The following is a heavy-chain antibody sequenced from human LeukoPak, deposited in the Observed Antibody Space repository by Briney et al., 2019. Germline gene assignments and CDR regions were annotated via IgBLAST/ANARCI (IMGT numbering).Heavy chain of an antibody. D-gene: IGHD3-22*01. CDR2: IYTSGST. J-gene: IGHJ4*02. Sequence: PSETLSLTCTVSGGSISSGSYYWSWIRQPAGTGLEWIGHIYTSGSTNYNPSLESRVTISLDTSKNQFSLKLSSVTAADTAVYYCARDGSGYYDTSGYRNWGQGTQVTVSS. V-gene: IGHV4-61*09. CDR1: GGSISSGSYY. CDR3: ARDGSGYYDTSGYRN.